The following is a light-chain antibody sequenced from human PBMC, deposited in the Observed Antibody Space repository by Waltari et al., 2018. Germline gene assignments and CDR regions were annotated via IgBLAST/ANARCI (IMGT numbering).Light chain of an antibody. CDR3: QQLNSYPYT. CDR1: QGISSY. J-gene: IGKJ2*01. CDR2: VAS. Sequence: IQLTQSPSSLSASVGDRVTITCRASQGISSYLAWYQQKPGKGPNLLIFVASSLQSGVPSRVSGSGSGTDFTLTISNLQPEDFATYYCQQLNSYPYTFGQGTKLEIK. V-gene: IGKV1-9*01.